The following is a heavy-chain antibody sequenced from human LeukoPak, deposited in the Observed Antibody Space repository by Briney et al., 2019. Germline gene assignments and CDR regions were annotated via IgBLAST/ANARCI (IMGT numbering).Heavy chain of an antibody. CDR3: ARVAYSSSWYVWFDP. J-gene: IGHJ5*02. CDR1: GGSISSYY. CDR2: IYTSGST. D-gene: IGHD6-13*01. Sequence: SETLSLTCTVSGGSISSYYWSWLRQPAGKGLEWIGRIYTSGSTNYNPSLKSRATMSVDTSKNQFSLKLSSVTAADTAVYYCARVAYSSSWYVWFDPWGQGTLVTVSS. V-gene: IGHV4-4*07.